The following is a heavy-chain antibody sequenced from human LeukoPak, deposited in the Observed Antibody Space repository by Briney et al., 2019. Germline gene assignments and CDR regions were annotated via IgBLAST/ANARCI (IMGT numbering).Heavy chain of an antibody. CDR2: IYYSGST. D-gene: IGHD4-23*01. Sequence: DPSETLSLTCTVSGGSISTFYWNWIRQPPGKGLEWIGYIYYSGSTNYNPSLKSRASMAVDTSKNQFSLRLSSVAAADTAVYYCARRAGGGNAGYFDYWGQGILVAVSS. CDR1: GGSISTFY. J-gene: IGHJ4*02. V-gene: IGHV4-59*01. CDR3: ARRAGGGNAGYFDY.